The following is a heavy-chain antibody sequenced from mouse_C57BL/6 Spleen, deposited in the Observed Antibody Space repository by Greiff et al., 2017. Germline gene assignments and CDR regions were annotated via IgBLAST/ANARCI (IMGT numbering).Heavy chain of an antibody. J-gene: IGHJ4*01. V-gene: IGHV5-4*03. CDR1: GFTFSSYA. Sequence: EVMLVESGGGLVKPGGSLKLSCAASGFTFSSYAMSWVRQTPGKRLEWVATISDGGSYTYYPDNVKGRFTISRDNAKNNLYLQMSHLKSEDTAMNYWASRGDYGDPLSMDYWGQGTTVTVSS. D-gene: IGHD2-13*01. CDR3: ASRGDYGDPLSMDY. CDR2: ISDGGSYT.